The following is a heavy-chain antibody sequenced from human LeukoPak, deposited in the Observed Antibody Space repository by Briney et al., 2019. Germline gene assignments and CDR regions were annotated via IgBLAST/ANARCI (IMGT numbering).Heavy chain of an antibody. D-gene: IGHD4-23*01. CDR2: IKSATVDGTP. V-gene: IGHV3-15*01. Sequence: GGSLRLSCAVSGLTFSNAWMSWVRQAPGKGLEWVGRIKSATVDGTPEYAAPVKGRFTISRDDSKNTVYLQMNSLKTEDTAVYYCTTGPGNSGYWGQGTLVTVSS. J-gene: IGHJ4*02. CDR1: GLTFSNAW. CDR3: TTGPGNSGY.